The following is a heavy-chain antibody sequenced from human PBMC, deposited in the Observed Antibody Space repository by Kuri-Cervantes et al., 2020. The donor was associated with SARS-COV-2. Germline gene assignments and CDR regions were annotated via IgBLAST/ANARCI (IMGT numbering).Heavy chain of an antibody. V-gene: IGHV4-39*01. CDR3: ARHEGVPAAFRLNWFDP. Sequence: SETLSLTCTVSGGSISSSSYYWGWIRQPPGKGLEWIGSIYYSGSTYYNPSLKSRVTISVDTSKNQFSLKLSSVTAADTAVYYCARHEGVPAAFRLNWFDPCGQGTLVTVSS. J-gene: IGHJ5*02. CDR1: GGSISSSSYY. D-gene: IGHD2-2*01. CDR2: IYYSGST.